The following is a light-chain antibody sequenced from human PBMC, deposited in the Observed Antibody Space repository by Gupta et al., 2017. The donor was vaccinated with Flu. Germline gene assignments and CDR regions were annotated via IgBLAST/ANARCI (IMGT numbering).Light chain of an antibody. J-gene: IGLJ3*02. CDR3: GACDRGMDAAL. Sequence: SSSNVESSWVYWYQHLPVTSPKLLIYRNDQRPSGVADRFSGSTSGTSASLAISGLRSEDEADYYCGACDRGMDAALFGGGTKLTVL. CDR2: RND. V-gene: IGLV1-47*01. CDR1: SSNVESSW.